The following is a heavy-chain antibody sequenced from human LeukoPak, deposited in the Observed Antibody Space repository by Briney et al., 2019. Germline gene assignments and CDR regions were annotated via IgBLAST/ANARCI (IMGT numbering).Heavy chain of an antibody. CDR1: GYTFTSYY. CDR2: INPSGGST. V-gene: IGHV1-46*01. J-gene: IGHJ4*02. D-gene: IGHD2/OR15-2a*01. CDR3: ARRAPDFFLDY. Sequence: GASVEVSCKASGYTFTSYYMHWVRQAPGQGLEWMGIINPSGGSTSYAQKFQGRVTMTRDTSTSTVYMELSSLRSEDTAVYYCARRAPDFFLDYWGQGTLVTVSS.